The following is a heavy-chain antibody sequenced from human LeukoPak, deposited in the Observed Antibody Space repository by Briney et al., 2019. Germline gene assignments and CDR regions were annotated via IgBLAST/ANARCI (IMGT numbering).Heavy chain of an antibody. Sequence: QAGRSLRLSCAASGFTFDDYAMHWVRQAPGKGLEWVSGISWNSGSIGYADSVKGRFTISRDNAKNSLYLQMNSLRAEDTALYYCAKFSGYYYGMDVWGQGTLVTVSS. CDR1: GFTFDDYA. CDR2: ISWNSGSI. V-gene: IGHV3-9*01. CDR3: AKFSGYYYGMDV. J-gene: IGHJ6*02.